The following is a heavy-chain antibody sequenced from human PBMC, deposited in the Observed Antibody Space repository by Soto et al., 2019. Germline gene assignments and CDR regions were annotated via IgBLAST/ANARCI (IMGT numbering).Heavy chain of an antibody. V-gene: IGHV3-23*01. J-gene: IGHJ4*02. Sequence: GGSLRLSCAASGFTFGIYAMSWVRQAPGKGLEWVSSISGSGGSIYYAHSVKGRFTISRDKTKNTLDLQMNSLRAEDTAVYHCARVAPEYSSTPRRFDFWGQGTRVIVSS. D-gene: IGHD6-13*01. CDR2: ISGSGGSI. CDR1: GFTFGIYA. CDR3: ARVAPEYSSTPRRFDF.